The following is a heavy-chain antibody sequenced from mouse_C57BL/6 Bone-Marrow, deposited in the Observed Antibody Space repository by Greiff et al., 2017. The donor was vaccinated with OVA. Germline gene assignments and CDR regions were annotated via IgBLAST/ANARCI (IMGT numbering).Heavy chain of an antibody. J-gene: IGHJ4*01. CDR2: IYPGNSDT. D-gene: IGHD2-2*01. V-gene: IGHV1-5*01. CDR3: KRCPMVTTKGYYYAMDY. Sequence: EVQLQQSGTVLARPGASVKMSCKTSGYTFTSYWMHWVKQRPGQGLEWIGAIYPGNSDTSYNQKFKGKAKLTAVTSASTAYMELSSLTNEDSAVYYCKRCPMVTTKGYYYAMDYWGQGTSVTVSS. CDR1: GYTFTSYW.